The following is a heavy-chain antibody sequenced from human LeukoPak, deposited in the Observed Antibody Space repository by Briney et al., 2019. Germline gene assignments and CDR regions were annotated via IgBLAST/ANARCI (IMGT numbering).Heavy chain of an antibody. V-gene: IGHV4-31*03. CDR2: IYYSGST. CDR1: GGSISSGGYY. J-gene: IGHJ3*02. CDR3: ARVTMRYSSGWYSCADAFDI. D-gene: IGHD6-19*01. Sequence: FQTLSLTCTVSGGSISSGGYYWSCIRQHPGKGLEWIGYIYYSGSTYYNPSLKSRVTISVHSSKNQFSLKLSSVTAADTAVYYCARVTMRYSSGWYSCADAFDIWGQGTMVTVSS.